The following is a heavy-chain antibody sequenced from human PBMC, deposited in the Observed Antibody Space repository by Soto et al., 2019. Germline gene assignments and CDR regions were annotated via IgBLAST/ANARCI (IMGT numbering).Heavy chain of an antibody. CDR2: IIPLFGPA. Sequence: QVLLVQSGAELKKPGSSVKVSCKTSGGTFSNDAFSWVRQAPGQGLEWMGGIIPLFGPANYAARFRGRVTITADESASTVYLEVTSLTSEDTAMYYCTRDVIGEMSIIGDCDLWGPGTLIPVSS. CDR3: TRDVIGEMSIIGDCDL. D-gene: IGHD1-20*01. CDR1: GGTFSNDA. V-gene: IGHV1-69*01. J-gene: IGHJ5*02.